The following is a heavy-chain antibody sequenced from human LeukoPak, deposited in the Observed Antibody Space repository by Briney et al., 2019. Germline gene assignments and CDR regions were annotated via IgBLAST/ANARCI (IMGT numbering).Heavy chain of an antibody. D-gene: IGHD1-14*01. CDR2: INWNGGST. Sequence: GGSLRLSCTASGFAFDDYGISWVRQAPGKGLEWVSGINWNGGSTGYADSVKGRFTISRDNAKNSLYLQMNSLRAEDTALYYCARWRYGRYAFDIWGQGTMVTFSS. CDR3: ARWRYGRYAFDI. V-gene: IGHV3-20*04. CDR1: GFAFDDYG. J-gene: IGHJ3*02.